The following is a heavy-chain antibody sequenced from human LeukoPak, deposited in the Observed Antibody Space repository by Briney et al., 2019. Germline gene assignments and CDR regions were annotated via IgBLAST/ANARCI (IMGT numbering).Heavy chain of an antibody. CDR1: GYNFDTYW. J-gene: IGHJ6*02. CDR3: ARLDYYDSSGYYSGMDV. CDR2: IYPSYSHT. Sequence: GESLKTSCTTSGYNFDTYWIGWVRQMPGKGLEWVGIIYPSYSHTRYSTSFQGHVTVSVDKSITTAYPQWSSLEASDTAIYYCARLDYYDSSGYYSGMDVWGQGTTVTVSS. V-gene: IGHV5-51*01. D-gene: IGHD3-22*01.